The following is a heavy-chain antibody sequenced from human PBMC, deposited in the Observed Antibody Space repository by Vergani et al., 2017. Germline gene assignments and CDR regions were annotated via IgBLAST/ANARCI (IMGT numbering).Heavy chain of an antibody. CDR2: IYTSGST. J-gene: IGHJ6*03. Sequence: QVQLQESGPGLVKPSQTLSLTCTVSGGSISSGSYYWSWIRQPAGKGLEWIGRIYTSGSTNYNPSLKSRVTISVDTSKNQFSLKLSSVTAADTAVYYCARDRYGSGFYYYYMDVWGKGTTVTVSS. CDR3: ARDRYGSGFYYYYMDV. CDR1: GGSISSGSYY. V-gene: IGHV4-61*02. D-gene: IGHD3-10*01.